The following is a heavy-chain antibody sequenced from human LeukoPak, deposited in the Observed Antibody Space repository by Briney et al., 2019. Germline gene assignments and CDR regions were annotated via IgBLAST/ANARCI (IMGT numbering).Heavy chain of an antibody. D-gene: IGHD3-10*01. CDR2: IRYDGSNK. CDR3: ARDKSSYGSGSSLNWFDP. V-gene: IGHV3-30*02. CDR1: GFTFSSYG. Sequence: GGSLRLSCAASGFTFSSYGMHWVRQAPGKGLEWVAFIRYDGSNKYYADSVKGRFTISRDNAKNSLYLQMNSLRAEDTAVYYCARDKSSYGSGSSLNWFDPWGQGTLVTVSS. J-gene: IGHJ5*02.